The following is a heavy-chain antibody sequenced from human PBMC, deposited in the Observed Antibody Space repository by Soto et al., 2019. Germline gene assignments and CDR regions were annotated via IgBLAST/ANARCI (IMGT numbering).Heavy chain of an antibody. CDR1: GFSLRPTA. J-gene: IGHJ4*02. CDR3: AKDRGSGCIVTGTPDS. D-gene: IGHD1-1*01. V-gene: IGHV3-23*01. Sequence: GGSRRLSCISSGFSLRPTAMTWDGQAAGKGPEWLSTLNAGGGTYLAASVKGRFTISRNSSATTLYLQMGSLKAEDTAVYYCAKDRGSGCIVTGTPDSWGPGTLVSVS. CDR2: LNAGGGT.